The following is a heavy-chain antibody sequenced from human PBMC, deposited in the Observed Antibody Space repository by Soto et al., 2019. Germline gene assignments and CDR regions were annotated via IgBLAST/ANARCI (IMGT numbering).Heavy chain of an antibody. D-gene: IGHD2-2*01. J-gene: IGHJ4*02. Sequence: QVQLVESGGGVVQPGRSLRLSCAASGFTFSSYAMHWVRQAPGKGLEWVAVISYDGSKKYYADSVKGRFTISRDNSKNTLYLQMNSLRADDTAVYYCARGCGSTSCYARPNFDYWGQGTLVTVSS. CDR2: ISYDGSKK. CDR3: ARGCGSTSCYARPNFDY. V-gene: IGHV3-30-3*01. CDR1: GFTFSSYA.